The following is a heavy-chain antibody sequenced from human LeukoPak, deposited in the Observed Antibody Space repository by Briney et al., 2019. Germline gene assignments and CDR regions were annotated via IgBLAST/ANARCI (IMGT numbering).Heavy chain of an antibody. J-gene: IGHJ5*02. CDR3: ARGRPDGSGSYYKFDP. CDR2: INHSGST. Sequence: SETLSLTCAVYGGSFSGYYWSWIRQPPGKGLEWIGEINHSGSTNYNPSLKSRVTISVDTSKNQFSLELSPVTAADTAVYYCARGRPDGSGSYYKFDPWGQGTLVTVSS. CDR1: GGSFSGYY. D-gene: IGHD3-10*01. V-gene: IGHV4-34*01.